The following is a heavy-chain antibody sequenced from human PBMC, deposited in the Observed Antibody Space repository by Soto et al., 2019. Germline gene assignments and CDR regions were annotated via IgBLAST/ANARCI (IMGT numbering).Heavy chain of an antibody. V-gene: IGHV4-59*01. J-gene: IGHJ4*02. CDR3: ARRYGGNFDS. CDR2: IYYSGST. Sequence: SETLSLTCTVSGGSISSYYWSWIRQPPGKGLEWIGYIYYSGSTNYNPSLKSRVSISVDTSKNQFSLKLSSVTAADTAVYYCARRYGGNFDSWGQGTLVTVSS. CDR1: GGSISSYY. D-gene: IGHD1-26*01.